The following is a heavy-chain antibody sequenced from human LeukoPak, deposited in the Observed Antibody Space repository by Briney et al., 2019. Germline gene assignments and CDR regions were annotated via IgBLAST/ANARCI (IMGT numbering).Heavy chain of an antibody. CDR1: GGSISGYY. CDR2: IYYSGST. D-gene: IGHD5-18*01. Sequence: PSETLSLTCTVSGGSISGYYWSWIRQPPGKGLEWIGYIYYSGSTNYNPSLKSRVTISVDTSKNQFSLKLSSVTAADTAVYYCARHGADTAMVTVPTNDAFDIWGQGTMVTVSS. V-gene: IGHV4-59*08. J-gene: IGHJ3*02. CDR3: ARHGADTAMVTVPTNDAFDI.